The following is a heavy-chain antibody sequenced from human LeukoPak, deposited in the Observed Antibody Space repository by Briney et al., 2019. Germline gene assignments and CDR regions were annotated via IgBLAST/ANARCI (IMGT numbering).Heavy chain of an antibody. J-gene: IGHJ4*02. D-gene: IGHD5-24*01. CDR1: GFTFSSYA. V-gene: IGHV3-30*04. Sequence: GGSLRFSCAASGFTFSSYAMHWVRQAPGKGLEWVAVISYDGSNKYYADSVKGRFTISRDNSKNTLYLEMNSLRPEDTAVYYCARDRRWLQYSDYWGQGTLVTVSS. CDR2: ISYDGSNK. CDR3: ARDRRWLQYSDY.